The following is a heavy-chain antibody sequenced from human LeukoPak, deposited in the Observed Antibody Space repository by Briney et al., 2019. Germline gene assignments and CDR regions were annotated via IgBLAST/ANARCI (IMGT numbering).Heavy chain of an antibody. CDR1: GFTFSSYA. CDR3: AREASGEGAAFDI. CDR2: ISYDGSNK. V-gene: IGHV3-30-3*01. J-gene: IGHJ3*02. Sequence: GGSLRLSCAASGFTFSSYAMHWVRQAPGKGLEWVAVISYDGSNKYYADSVKGRFTISRDNSKNTLYLQMNSLRAEDTAVYYCAREASGEGAAFDIWGQGTMVTVSS.